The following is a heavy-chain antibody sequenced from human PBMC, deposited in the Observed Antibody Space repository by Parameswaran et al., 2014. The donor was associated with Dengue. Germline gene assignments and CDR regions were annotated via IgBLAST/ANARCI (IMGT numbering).Heavy chain of an antibody. CDR3: AKEWRDYGDYVGTLDY. J-gene: IGHJ4*02. CDR2: ISYDGSNK. Sequence: PGKGLEWVAVISYDGSNKYYADSVKGRFTISRDNSKNTLYLQMNSLRAEDTAVYYCAKEWRDYGDYVGTLDYWGQGTLVTVSS. V-gene: IGHV3-30*18. D-gene: IGHD4-17*01.